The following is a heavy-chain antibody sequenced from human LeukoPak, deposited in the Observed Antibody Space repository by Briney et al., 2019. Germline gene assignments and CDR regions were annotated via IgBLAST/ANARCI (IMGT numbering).Heavy chain of an antibody. J-gene: IGHJ5*02. CDR2: INPNSGGT. CDR3: ARVGTSSSWYNWFDP. CDR1: GYTFTGYY. D-gene: IGHD6-13*01. V-gene: IGHV1-2*06. Sequence: GASVKVSCKASGYTFTGYYMHWVRQAPGQGLEWMGRINPNSGGTNYAQKFQGRATMTRDTSISTAYMELSRLRSDDTAVYYCARVGTSSSWYNWFDPWGQGTLVTVSS.